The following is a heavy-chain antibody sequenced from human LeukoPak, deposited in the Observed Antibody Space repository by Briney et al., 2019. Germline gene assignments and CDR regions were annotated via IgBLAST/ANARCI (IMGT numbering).Heavy chain of an antibody. Sequence: GGSLRLSCAASGFTFCSYAMSWVRQAPGKGLEWVSAITGGGGSTYYADSVKGRFTISRDNSKNTLYLQMNSLRAEDTTVYYCAKDRRWVVLVVAATADDHWGQGTLVTVSS. D-gene: IGHD2-15*01. V-gene: IGHV3-23*01. CDR3: AKDRRWVVLVVAATADDH. CDR1: GFTFCSYA. CDR2: ITGGGGST. J-gene: IGHJ5*02.